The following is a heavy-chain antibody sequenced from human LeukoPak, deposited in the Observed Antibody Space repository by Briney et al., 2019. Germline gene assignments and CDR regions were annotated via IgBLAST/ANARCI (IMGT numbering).Heavy chain of an antibody. D-gene: IGHD5-12*01. J-gene: IGHJ5*02. CDR1: GYTFTSYY. Sequence: ASVKVSCKASGYTFTSYYMHWVRQAPGQGLEWMGIINPSGGSTSYAQKFQGRVTMTRDTSTSTVYMEVSSLRSEDTAVYYCARDNSVGDSAWWFDPWGQGTLVTVSS. CDR2: INPSGGST. CDR3: ARDNSVGDSAWWFDP. V-gene: IGHV1-46*01.